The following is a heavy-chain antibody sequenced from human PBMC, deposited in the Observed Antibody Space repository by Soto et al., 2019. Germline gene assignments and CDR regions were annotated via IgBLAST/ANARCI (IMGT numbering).Heavy chain of an antibody. CDR1: GYTFTSYA. Sequence: QVQLVQSGAEVKKPGASVKVSCKASGYTFTSYAMHWVRQAPGQRLEWMGWINAGNGNTKYSQKFQGRVTITRDTSASTAYMELSSLRSEDKAVYYCARDGDEVVFNYWGQGTLVTVSS. CDR2: INAGNGNT. V-gene: IGHV1-3*01. D-gene: IGHD3-22*01. CDR3: ARDGDEVVFNY. J-gene: IGHJ4*02.